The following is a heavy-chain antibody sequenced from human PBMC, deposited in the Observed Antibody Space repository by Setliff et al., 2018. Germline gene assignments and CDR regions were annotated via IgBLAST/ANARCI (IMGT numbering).Heavy chain of an antibody. Sequence: SETLSLTCAVSGYSISSGYYWGWIRQPPGKGLEWIGSIDHSGSTHYNPSLKSRVNISVDTAKNQFSLKLRSVTAADTAVYYCGRPLVGVTTGFENWGQGTLVTVSS. D-gene: IGHD1-26*01. V-gene: IGHV4-38-2*01. J-gene: IGHJ4*02. CDR1: GYSISSGYY. CDR3: GRPLVGVTTGFEN. CDR2: IDHSGST.